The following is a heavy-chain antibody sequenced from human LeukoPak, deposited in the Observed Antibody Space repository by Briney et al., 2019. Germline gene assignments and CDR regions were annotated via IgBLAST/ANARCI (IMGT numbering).Heavy chain of an antibody. D-gene: IGHD3-3*01. Sequence: PSETLSLTCTVSGGSISSSSYYWGWIHQPPGKGLEWIASIYYSGSTYYNPSLKSRVTISVDTSKNQFSLKLSSVTAADTAVYYCARLTIFGVVNRDYWGQGTLVTVSS. V-gene: IGHV4-39*01. CDR3: ARLTIFGVVNRDY. J-gene: IGHJ4*02. CDR1: GGSISSSSYY. CDR2: IYYSGST.